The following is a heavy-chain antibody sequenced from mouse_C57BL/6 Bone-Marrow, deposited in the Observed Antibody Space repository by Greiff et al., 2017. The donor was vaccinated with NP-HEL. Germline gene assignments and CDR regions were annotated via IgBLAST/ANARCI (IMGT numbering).Heavy chain of an antibody. CDR3: ARHGGLRRRLYYAIDY. D-gene: IGHD2-4*01. J-gene: IGHJ4*01. V-gene: IGHV1-62-2*01. CDR1: GYTFTEYT. Sequence: QVQLKESGAELVKPGASVKLSCKASGYTFTEYTIHWVKQRSGQGLEWIGWFYPGSGSIKYNEKFKDKATLTADKSSSTGYMELSRLTSEDSAVYFCARHGGLRRRLYYAIDYWGQGTSVTVSS. CDR2: FYPGSGSI.